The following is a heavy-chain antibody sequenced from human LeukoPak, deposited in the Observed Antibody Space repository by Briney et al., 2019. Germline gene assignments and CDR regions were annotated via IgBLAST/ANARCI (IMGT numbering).Heavy chain of an antibody. CDR2: IYYSGST. V-gene: IGHV4-59*12. CDR3: AREQGDYYDY. CDR1: GGSISSYY. Sequence: SETLSLTCTVSGGSISSYYWSWIRQPPGKGLEWIGYIYYSGSTNYNPSLKRRVTISVDTSKNQFSLKLSAVTASDTAVYYCAREQGDYYDYWGQGTLVTVSS. J-gene: IGHJ4*02.